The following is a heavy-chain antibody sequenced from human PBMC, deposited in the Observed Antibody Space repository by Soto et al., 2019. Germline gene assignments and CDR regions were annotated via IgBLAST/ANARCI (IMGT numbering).Heavy chain of an antibody. CDR1: GGSISSGGYS. Sequence: QLQLQESGSRLVKPSQTLSLTCAVSGGSISSGGYSWSWIRQPPGKGLEWIGYIYHSGSTYYNPSLKSRVTISVDRSKNQVSLKRSSVTAADTAVYYCAAGGGLPRYYWGQGTLVTVSS. V-gene: IGHV4-30-2*01. CDR2: IYHSGST. D-gene: IGHD5-12*01. CDR3: AAGGGLPRYY. J-gene: IGHJ4*02.